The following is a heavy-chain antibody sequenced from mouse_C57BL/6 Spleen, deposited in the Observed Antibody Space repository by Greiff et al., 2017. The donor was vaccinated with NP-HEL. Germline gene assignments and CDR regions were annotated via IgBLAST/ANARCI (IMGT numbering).Heavy chain of an antibody. Sequence: EVQRVESEGGLVQPGSSMKLSCTASGFTFSDYYMAWVRQVPEKGLEWVANINYDGSSTYYLDSLKSRFIISRDNAKNILYLQMSSLKSEDTAANYGASGLYGYDVPFAYWGQGTLVTVSA. J-gene: IGHJ3*01. CDR3: ASGLYGYDVPFAY. CDR2: INYDGSST. CDR1: GFTFSDYY. V-gene: IGHV5-16*01. D-gene: IGHD2-2*01.